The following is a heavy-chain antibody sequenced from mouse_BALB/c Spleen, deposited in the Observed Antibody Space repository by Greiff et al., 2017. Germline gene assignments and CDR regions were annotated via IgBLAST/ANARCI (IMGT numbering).Heavy chain of an antibody. V-gene: IGHV1S29*02. D-gene: IGHD2-1*01. CDR2: IYPYNGGT. CDR1: GYTFTDYN. CDR3: ARERGNYGGYFDV. Sequence: VQLQQSGPELVKPGASVKISCKASGYTFTDYNMHWVKQSHGKSLEWIGYIYPYNGGTGYNQKFKSKATLTVDNSSSTAYMELRSLTSEDSAVYYCARERGNYGGYFDVWGAGTTVTVSA. J-gene: IGHJ1*01.